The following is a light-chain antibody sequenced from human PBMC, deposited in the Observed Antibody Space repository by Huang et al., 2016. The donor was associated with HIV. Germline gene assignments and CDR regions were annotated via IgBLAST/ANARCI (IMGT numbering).Light chain of an antibody. CDR1: RSVSTN. CDR3: HQYNNWLLS. J-gene: IGKJ4*01. V-gene: IGKV3-15*01. CDR2: GVS. Sequence: EIVMTQSPTTLSVSPGQRVTLSCRAHRSVSTNLAWYQQRYGQAPRLLVYGVSPRAPGIPDRFSGSGSGTDFSLTISSLQSEDFALYYCHQYNNWLLSFGGGTRV.